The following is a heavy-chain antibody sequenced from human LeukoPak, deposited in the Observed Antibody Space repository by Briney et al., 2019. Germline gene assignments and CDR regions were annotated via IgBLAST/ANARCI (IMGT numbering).Heavy chain of an antibody. CDR1: GGSIRSSSYQ. D-gene: IGHD3-3*01. CDR2: IYYSGST. J-gene: IGHJ5*02. CDR3: ARGFLEWLVRSYHNWFDP. Sequence: PSETLSLTCTVSGGSIRSSSYQWGWIRQPPGKGLEWIGSIYYSGSTYYNPSLKSRVTISIDTSKNQFSLRLSSVTAADTAVYYCARGFLEWLVRSYHNWFDPWGQGTLVTVSS. V-gene: IGHV4-39*07.